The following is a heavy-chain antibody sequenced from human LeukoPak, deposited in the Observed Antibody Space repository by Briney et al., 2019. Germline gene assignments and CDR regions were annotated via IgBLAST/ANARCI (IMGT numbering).Heavy chain of an antibody. CDR2: ITSSSSYI. CDR1: GFTFSTYS. V-gene: IGHV3-21*01. Sequence: GGSLRLSCAASGFTFSTYSMNWVRQAPGKGLEWVSSITSSSSYIYYADSVKGRFTISRDNAKNSLYLQMKSLRAEDTAVYYCARGKTSQNIVTRKTYNWFDPWGQGTLVTVSS. CDR3: ARGKTSQNIVTRKTYNWFDP. J-gene: IGHJ5*02. D-gene: IGHD2/OR15-2a*01.